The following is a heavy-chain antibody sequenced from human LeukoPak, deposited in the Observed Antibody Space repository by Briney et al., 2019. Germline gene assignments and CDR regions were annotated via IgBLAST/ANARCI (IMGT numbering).Heavy chain of an antibody. Sequence: GGSLRLSCAASGFTFSSYSMNRVRQAPGKGLEWVSSISSSSSYIYYADSVKGRFTISRDNAKNSLYLQMNSLRAEDTAVYYCARVYSSGYYHPFDYWGQGTLVTVSS. CDR1: GFTFSSYS. J-gene: IGHJ4*02. CDR2: ISSSSSYI. CDR3: ARVYSSGYYHPFDY. D-gene: IGHD3-22*01. V-gene: IGHV3-21*01.